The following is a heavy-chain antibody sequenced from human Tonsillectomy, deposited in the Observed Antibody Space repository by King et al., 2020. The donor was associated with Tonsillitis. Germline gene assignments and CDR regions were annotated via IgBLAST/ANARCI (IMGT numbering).Heavy chain of an antibody. CDR1: GFTFSNYG. J-gene: IGHJ4*02. D-gene: IGHD5-12*01. Sequence: VQLVESGGGLVQPGRSLRLSCAASGFTFSNYGMHWVRQDPGKGLEWVVVIWCDGSNKYYADSVKGRFTISRDNSKNMLYLQMNSLRAEDTAVYYCAREGGYSDYGVQG. V-gene: IGHV3-33*01. CDR3: AREGGYSDY. CDR2: IWCDGSNK.